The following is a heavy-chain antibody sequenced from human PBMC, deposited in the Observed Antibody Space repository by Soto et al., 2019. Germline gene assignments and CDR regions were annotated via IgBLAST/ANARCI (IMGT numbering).Heavy chain of an antibody. Sequence: GGSLRLSCSASGFTFSTYSMNWVRQAPGKGLEWVSYISYATDTIYYADSVKGRFTISRDNAKNSLYLQMNSLRDEDTAMYYCAREMATITEIDYWGQGTPVPVSS. V-gene: IGHV3-48*02. CDR3: AREMATITEIDY. CDR1: GFTFSTYS. CDR2: ISYATDTI. J-gene: IGHJ4*02. D-gene: IGHD5-12*01.